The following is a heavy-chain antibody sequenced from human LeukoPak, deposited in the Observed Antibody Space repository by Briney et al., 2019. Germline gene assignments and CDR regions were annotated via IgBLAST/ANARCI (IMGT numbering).Heavy chain of an antibody. CDR1: GYSIRIGYY. J-gene: IGHJ4*02. CDR2: IYHSGST. V-gene: IGHV4-38-2*02. D-gene: IGHD3-3*01. CDR3: ARDNYDFWSGKENYFDY. Sequence: TSETLSLTCTVSGYSIRIGYYWGWIRQPPGKGLEWIGSIYHSGSTYYNPSLKSRVTISVDTSKNQFSLKLSSVTAADTAVYYCARDNYDFWSGKENYFDYWGQGTLVTVSS.